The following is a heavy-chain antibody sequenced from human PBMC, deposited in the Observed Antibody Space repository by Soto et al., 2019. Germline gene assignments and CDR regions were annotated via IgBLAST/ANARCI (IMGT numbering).Heavy chain of an antibody. CDR2: INHSGST. V-gene: IGHV4-34*01. D-gene: IGHD7-27*01. Sequence: PSETLSLTCAVYGGSLSDYYWSWIRQPPGKGLEWIGQINHSGSTRYNPSLKSRVTISIGALNQFFVELNSVTAADTAVYYCEKNWNWGSLVHWGQGTLVTVSS. CDR3: EKNWNWGSLVH. J-gene: IGHJ4*02. CDR1: GGSLSDYY.